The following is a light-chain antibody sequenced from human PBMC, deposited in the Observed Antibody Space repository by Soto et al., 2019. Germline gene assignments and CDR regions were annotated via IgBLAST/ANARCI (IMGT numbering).Light chain of an antibody. J-gene: IGLJ1*01. V-gene: IGLV2-11*01. CDR3: GIYAGGLYV. CDR2: DIS. CDR1: SSDVGGYDY. Sequence: QSVLTQPRSVSGSPGQSVAISCTGTSSDVGGYDYVSWYQQHPGKAPNVIIFDISKRPSGVPDRFSGSKSGNTASLTISGLRAEVGADYYCGIYAGGLYVFGTGTKVTAL.